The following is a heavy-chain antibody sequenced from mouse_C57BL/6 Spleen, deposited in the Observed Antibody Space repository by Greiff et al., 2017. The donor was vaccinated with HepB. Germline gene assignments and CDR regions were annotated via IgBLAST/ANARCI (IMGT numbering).Heavy chain of an antibody. CDR3: ARTGSNYDAWFAY. CDR1: GYAFSSYW. CDR2: IYPGDGDT. V-gene: IGHV1-80*01. Sequence: QVQLQQSGAELVKPGASVKISCKASGYAFSSYWMNWVKQRPGKGLEWIGQIYPGDGDTNYNGKFKGKATLTADKSSSTAYMQLSSLTSEDSAVYFCARTGSNYDAWFAYWGQGTLVTVSA. J-gene: IGHJ3*01. D-gene: IGHD2-5*01.